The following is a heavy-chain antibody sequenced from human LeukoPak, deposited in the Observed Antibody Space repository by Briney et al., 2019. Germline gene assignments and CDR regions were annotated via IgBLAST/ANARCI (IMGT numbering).Heavy chain of an antibody. CDR3: ARTVNGDFDY. CDR2: IRYDGSNK. D-gene: IGHD4-17*01. J-gene: IGHJ4*02. CDR1: GFPFSSYG. V-gene: IGHV3-30*02. Sequence: GGALEPSRAAPGFPFSSYGLHWGRPGPGKGLGGVAFIRYDGSNKYYADSVKGRFTISRDNSKNTLYLQMNSLRAEDTAVYYCARTVNGDFDYWGQGTLVTVSS.